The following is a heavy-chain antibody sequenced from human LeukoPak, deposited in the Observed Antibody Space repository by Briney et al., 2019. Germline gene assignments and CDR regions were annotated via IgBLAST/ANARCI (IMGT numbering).Heavy chain of an antibody. Sequence: SSETLSLTCTVSGGSISSYYWSWIRQPPGKGLEWVGRIKSRSDDGAIDYAAPVKGRFTISRDDSKNTLYLQMNSLKTEDTAVYYCTTGNRYYDSSGYYPYYFDYWGQGTLVTVSS. CDR3: TTGNRYYDSSGYYPYYFDY. V-gene: IGHV3-15*01. CDR2: IKSRSDDGAI. J-gene: IGHJ4*02. CDR1: GGSISSYY. D-gene: IGHD3-22*01.